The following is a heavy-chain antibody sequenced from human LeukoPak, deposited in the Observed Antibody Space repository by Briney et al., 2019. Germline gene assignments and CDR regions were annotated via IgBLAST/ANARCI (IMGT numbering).Heavy chain of an antibody. V-gene: IGHV1-8*03. J-gene: IGHJ4*02. D-gene: IGHD3-16*01. CDR3: ARGLRGNY. CDR2: MNPNSGNT. CDR1: GYTFTSYE. Sequence: ASVKVSCKASGYTFTSYEINWVRQATGQGLEWMGWMNPNSGNTGYAQKLQGRVSITRNSSISTVYMELSSLRSEDTAVYYCARGLRGNYWGQGTLVTVSS.